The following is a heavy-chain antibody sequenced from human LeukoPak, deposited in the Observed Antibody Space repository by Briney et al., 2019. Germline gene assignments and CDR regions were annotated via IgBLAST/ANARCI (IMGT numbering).Heavy chain of an antibody. V-gene: IGHV3-23*01. J-gene: IGHJ4*02. CDR3: AREYSSGPDY. D-gene: IGHD6-19*01. CDR1: GFTFSSYA. Sequence: GGSLRLSRAASGFTFSSYAMSWVRPAPGKGLEWVSAISGSGGSTYYADSVKGRFTISRDNAKNTLYLQMNSRRAEDTAVYYCAREYSSGPDYWGQGTLVTVSS. CDR2: ISGSGGST.